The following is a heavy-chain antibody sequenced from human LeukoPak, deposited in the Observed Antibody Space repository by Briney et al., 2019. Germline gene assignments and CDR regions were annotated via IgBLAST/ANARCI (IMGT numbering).Heavy chain of an antibody. CDR1: GGPISSYY. D-gene: IGHD5-18*01. CDR3: ARGGYSYGYVGY. V-gene: IGHV4-59*01. CDR2: IYYSGST. Sequence: SETLSLSCTVSGGPISSYYWSWIRQPAGKGLEWIGYIYYSGSTNYNPSLKSRVTISVDTSKNQFSLKLSSVTAADTAVYYCARGGYSYGYVGYWGQGTLVTVSS. J-gene: IGHJ4*02.